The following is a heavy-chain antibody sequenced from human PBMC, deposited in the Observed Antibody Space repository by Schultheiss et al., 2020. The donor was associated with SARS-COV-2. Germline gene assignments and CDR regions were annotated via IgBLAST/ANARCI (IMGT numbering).Heavy chain of an antibody. Sequence: SVKVSCKASGGTFSSYAISWVRQAPGQGLEWMGGIIPIFGTANYAQKFQGRVTITADESTSTAYMELSSLRSEDTAVYYCARGPMGGSSWSPVDYWGQGTLVTVSS. V-gene: IGHV1-69*13. J-gene: IGHJ4*02. CDR1: GGTFSSYA. CDR2: IIPIFGTA. D-gene: IGHD6-13*01. CDR3: ARGPMGGSSWSPVDY.